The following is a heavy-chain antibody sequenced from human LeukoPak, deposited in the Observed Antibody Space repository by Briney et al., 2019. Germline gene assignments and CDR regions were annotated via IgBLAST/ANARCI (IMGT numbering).Heavy chain of an antibody. CDR1: GGSFSGYY. Sequence: SETLSLTCAVYGGSFSGYYWSWIRQPPGKGLEWIGEINHSGSTNYNPSLKSRVTISVDTSKNQFSLKLSSVTAADTAVYYCARDPYSGGYSAGLYYYYMDVWGKGTTVTVSS. V-gene: IGHV4-34*01. D-gene: IGHD1-26*01. CDR2: INHSGST. J-gene: IGHJ6*03. CDR3: ARDPYSGGYSAGLYYYYMDV.